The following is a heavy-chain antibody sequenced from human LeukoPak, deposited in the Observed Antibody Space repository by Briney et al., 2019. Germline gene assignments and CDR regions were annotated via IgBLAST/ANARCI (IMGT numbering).Heavy chain of an antibody. Sequence: GGSLRLSCTVSGFTFSNYWMHWVRQAPGKGLVWVSRIRGDGGDTNYADSVKGRFTVSRDNAKNTLYLQMNSLTTEDTAVYFCARNRVLGSGSSDYWGQGTLVTVSS. D-gene: IGHD3-10*01. CDR3: ARNRVLGSGSSDY. CDR2: IRGDGGDT. V-gene: IGHV3-74*01. J-gene: IGHJ4*02. CDR1: GFTFSNYW.